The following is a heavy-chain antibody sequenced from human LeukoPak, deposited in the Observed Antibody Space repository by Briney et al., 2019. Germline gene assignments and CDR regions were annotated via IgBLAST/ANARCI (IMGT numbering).Heavy chain of an antibody. D-gene: IGHD5-12*01. CDR2: IYYSGST. Sequence: SETLSLTCTVSGGSISSGSYYWSWIRQHPGKGLEWIGYIYYSGSTYYNPSLKSRVTISVDTSKNQFSLKLSSVTAADTAVYYCARMGSGGYSGYDVFDYWGQGTLATVSS. CDR3: ARMGSGGYSGYDVFDY. CDR1: GGSISSGSYY. V-gene: IGHV4-31*03. J-gene: IGHJ4*02.